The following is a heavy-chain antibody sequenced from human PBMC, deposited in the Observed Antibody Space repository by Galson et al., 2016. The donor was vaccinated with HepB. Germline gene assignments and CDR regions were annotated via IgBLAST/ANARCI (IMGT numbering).Heavy chain of an antibody. CDR2: INPSSGTT. Sequence: SVKVSCKALGYTFTRYGISWLRQAPGQGLEWMGWINPSSGTTKYALSLQGRVTLTTDTATTTVYVELMALTTDDTALYYCARGDFDILTGDHWGQGTPVTV. J-gene: IGHJ4*02. D-gene: IGHD3-9*01. CDR1: GYTFTRYG. V-gene: IGHV1-18*01. CDR3: ARGDFDILTGDH.